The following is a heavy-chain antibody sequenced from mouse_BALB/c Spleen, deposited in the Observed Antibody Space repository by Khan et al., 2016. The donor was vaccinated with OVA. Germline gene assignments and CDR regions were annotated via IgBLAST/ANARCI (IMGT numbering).Heavy chain of an antibody. J-gene: IGHJ3*01. CDR3: ATQGSTYTWFAY. Sequence: VQLKESGPELLKPGASVKMSCKASGYTFTSYVMHWVKQKPGQGLEWIGYIYPFNDDSKYSEKFKGKATLTSDTSSNTAYMELSSLTSADSAVYYCATQGSTYTWFAYWGQGTLVTVSA. CDR1: GYTFTSYV. V-gene: IGHV1S136*01. D-gene: IGHD1-1*01. CDR2: IYPFNDDS.